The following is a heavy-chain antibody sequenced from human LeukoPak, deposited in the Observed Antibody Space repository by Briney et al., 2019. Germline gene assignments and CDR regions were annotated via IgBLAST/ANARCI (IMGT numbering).Heavy chain of an antibody. CDR3: AYSSSGWTMFDY. J-gene: IGHJ4*02. D-gene: IGHD6-19*01. Sequence: ASVKVSCKASGYTFTSYDINWVRQATGQGLEWMGWMNPNSGNTGYAKKFQGRVTMTRTTSISTAYMELSSLRSEDTAVYYCAYSSSGWTMFDYWGQGTLVTVSS. CDR2: MNPNSGNT. CDR1: GYTFTSYD. V-gene: IGHV1-8*01.